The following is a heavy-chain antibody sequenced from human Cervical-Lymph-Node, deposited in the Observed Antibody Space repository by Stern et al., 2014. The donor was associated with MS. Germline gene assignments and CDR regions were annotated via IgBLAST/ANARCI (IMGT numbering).Heavy chain of an antibody. Sequence: EVQLVESGAEVKKPGESLKISCKGSGYSFTNYWIGWVRQMPGKGLEWMGIIYPGDSDTRYSPSFQGQVTISADKSIRTASLQCSSLKASDTAMYYCARHCAKREQCAFDYWGQGTLVTVSS. J-gene: IGHJ4*02. CDR2: IYPGDSDT. V-gene: IGHV5-51*01. CDR3: ARHCAKREQCAFDY. D-gene: IGHD6-19*01. CDR1: GYSFTNYW.